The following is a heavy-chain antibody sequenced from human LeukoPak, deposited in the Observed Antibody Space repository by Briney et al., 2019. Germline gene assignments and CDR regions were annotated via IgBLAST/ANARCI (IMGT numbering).Heavy chain of an antibody. D-gene: IGHD6-13*01. V-gene: IGHV3-48*03. CDR1: GFTVSSSH. CDR2: ISSSGSTI. CDR3: AREARYSSSWPYAFDI. J-gene: IGHJ3*02. Sequence: PGGSLRLSCAASGFTVSSSHMTWVRQAPGKGLEWVSYISSSGSTIYYADSVKGRFTISRDNAKNSLYLQMNSLRAEDTAVYYCAREARYSSSWPYAFDIWGQGTMVTVSS.